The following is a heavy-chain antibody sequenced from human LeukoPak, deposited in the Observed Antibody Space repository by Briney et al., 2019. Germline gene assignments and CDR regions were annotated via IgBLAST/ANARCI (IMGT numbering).Heavy chain of an antibody. Sequence: SETLSLTCTVFGGSISGRGYYWTWIRQHPEKGLEWIGYIHYSRSTYYNPSLMSRLTISVDTSNNQFSLKLTSVTAADTAVYFCGRDVSATVLTYLGMDVWGQGATVTVSS. CDR1: GGSISGRGYY. V-gene: IGHV4-31*03. CDR3: GRDVSATVLTYLGMDV. J-gene: IGHJ6*02. CDR2: IHYSRST. D-gene: IGHD4-23*01.